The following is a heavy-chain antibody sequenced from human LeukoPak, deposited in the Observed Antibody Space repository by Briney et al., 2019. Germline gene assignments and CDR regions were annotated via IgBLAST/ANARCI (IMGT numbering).Heavy chain of an antibody. V-gene: IGHV3-74*01. Sequence: PGGSLRLSCAASGFTFSDYWIHWVRQAPGKGLVWVSRINTDGSITNYADSVKGRFSISRDNAKSTLYLQMSSLRAEDTAVYYCARDRGPRTGFMVREAYDYWGQGTLVTVSS. CDR2: INTDGSIT. CDR1: GFTFSDYW. CDR3: ARDRGPRTGFMVREAYDY. D-gene: IGHD3-10*01. J-gene: IGHJ4*02.